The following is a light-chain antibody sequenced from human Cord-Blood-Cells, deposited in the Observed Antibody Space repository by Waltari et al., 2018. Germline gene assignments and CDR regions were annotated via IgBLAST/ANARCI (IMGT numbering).Light chain of an antibody. CDR3: QQYNNWPPLT. CDR2: GAS. CDR1: QSVSSN. Sequence: EIVMTPSPATLSVSPGERATLYCRASQSVSSNLAWYQQKPGQAPRLLIYGASTSATGISARFSGSGSGTEFTLTISSLQSEDFAVYYCQQYNNWPPLTFGGGTKVEIK. J-gene: IGKJ4*01. V-gene: IGKV3-15*01.